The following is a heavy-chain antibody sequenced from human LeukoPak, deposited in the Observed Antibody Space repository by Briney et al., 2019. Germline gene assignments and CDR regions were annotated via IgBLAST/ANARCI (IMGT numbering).Heavy chain of an antibody. CDR1: GYTFTSYA. CDR3: ARGELLDYYYYGMDV. D-gene: IGHD3-10*01. CDR2: INAGNGNT. Sequence: ASAKVSCKASGYTFTSYAMHWVRQAPGQRLEWMGWINAGNGNTKYSQKFQGRVTITRDTSASTAYMELSSLRSEDTAVYYCARGELLDYYYYGMDVWGKGTTVTVSS. V-gene: IGHV1-3*01. J-gene: IGHJ6*04.